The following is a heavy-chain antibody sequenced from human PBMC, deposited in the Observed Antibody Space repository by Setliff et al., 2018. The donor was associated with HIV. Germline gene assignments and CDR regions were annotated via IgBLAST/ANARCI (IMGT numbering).Heavy chain of an antibody. J-gene: IGHJ6*03. D-gene: IGHD3-10*01. V-gene: IGHV3-30*04. Sequence: PGGSLRLSCAASGFTFSRYGMHWVRQAPGKGLEWVAFISYDGSKKYDADSVKGRFTISRDNSKNTLYLQMNSLRIEDSGAYYCANSYSASGNYHYYDYLDVWGKGTTVTVSS. CDR3: ANSYSASGNYHYYDYLDV. CDR1: GFTFSRYG. CDR2: ISYDGSKK.